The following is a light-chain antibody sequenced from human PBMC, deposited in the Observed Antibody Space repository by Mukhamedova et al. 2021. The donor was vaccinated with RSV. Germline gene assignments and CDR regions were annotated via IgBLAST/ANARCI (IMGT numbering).Light chain of an antibody. J-gene: IGKJ2*01. Sequence: WYQRRVHGKAPNLLIYAASTLQRGVPSRFIGSGSGTDFTLTVSSLQPGDFATYYCQQSFSAPYTFGQGTKVQIK. CDR3: QQSFSAPYT. CDR2: AAS. V-gene: IGKV1-39*01.